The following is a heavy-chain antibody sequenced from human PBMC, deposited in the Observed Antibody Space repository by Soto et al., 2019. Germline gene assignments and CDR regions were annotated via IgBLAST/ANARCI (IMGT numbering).Heavy chain of an antibody. Sequence: QVQLVESGGGVVQPGRSLRLSCAASGFTFSSYGMHWVRQAPGKGLEWVAVISYDGSNKYYADSVKGRFTISRDNSKNSLYLRMNSLRAEDTAVYYCAKDFSRVEDTAMVPDYWGQGTLVTVSS. CDR1: GFTFSSYG. J-gene: IGHJ4*02. CDR3: AKDFSRVEDTAMVPDY. CDR2: ISYDGSNK. D-gene: IGHD5-18*01. V-gene: IGHV3-30*18.